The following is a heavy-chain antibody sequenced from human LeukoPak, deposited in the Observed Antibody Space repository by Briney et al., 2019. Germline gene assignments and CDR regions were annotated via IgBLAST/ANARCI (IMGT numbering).Heavy chain of an antibody. CDR3: ARSVVVVSTPPPTYYMDV. Sequence: RPSDTLSLICAVYGGSFSGYYWSWTRQPPGKGREWIGEINHSGSTNYNPSLKSRVTISVDTSKNQYSLKLSSVTAADTAVYYCARSVVVVSTPPPTYYMDVWGKGTTVTVSS. V-gene: IGHV4-34*01. CDR2: INHSGST. D-gene: IGHD2-15*01. CDR1: GGSFSGYY. J-gene: IGHJ6*03.